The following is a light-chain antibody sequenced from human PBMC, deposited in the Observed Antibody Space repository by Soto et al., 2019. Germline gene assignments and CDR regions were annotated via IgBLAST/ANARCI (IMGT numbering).Light chain of an antibody. Sequence: QTVVTQEPSFSVSPGGTVTLTCGVSSGSVSTRYYPSWYQQTPGQAPRTLIYSTSTRSSGVPVRFSGSIVGNKAALTISGAQADDESDYYCVLYMGSGIWVFGGGTKVTVL. J-gene: IGLJ3*02. CDR2: STS. V-gene: IGLV8-61*01. CDR3: VLYMGSGIWV. CDR1: SGSVSTRYY.